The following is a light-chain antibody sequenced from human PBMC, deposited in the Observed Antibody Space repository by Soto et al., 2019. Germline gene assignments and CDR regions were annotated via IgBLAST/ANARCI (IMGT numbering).Light chain of an antibody. CDR3: MIWHNSAVV. Sequence: QSVLTQPSSLSASPGASASLPCTLRSGINVGTFRIYWYQQKPGSPPQYLLRYKSDSDKQQSSGVPSRSSGSKDASANVGILLISGLQAEDEAGYYCMIWHNSAVVFGGGTKLTVL. J-gene: IGLJ2*01. CDR2: YKSDSDK. V-gene: IGLV5-45*03. CDR1: SGINVGTFR.